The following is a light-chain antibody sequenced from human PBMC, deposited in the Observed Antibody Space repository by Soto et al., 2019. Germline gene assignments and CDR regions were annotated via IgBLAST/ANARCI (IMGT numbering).Light chain of an antibody. J-gene: IGKJ2*01. CDR3: QHYGSSPSNT. V-gene: IGKV3-20*01. CDR1: QSVSSKY. CDR2: GAS. Sequence: EIVLTQSPGTLSLSPGERATLFCRASQSVSSKYLVWYQQKPGQAPRLLIYGASSRATGIPDRFSGSGSGTDFTLTITRLEPEDFAVYYCQHYGSSPSNTFGQGTNLEIK.